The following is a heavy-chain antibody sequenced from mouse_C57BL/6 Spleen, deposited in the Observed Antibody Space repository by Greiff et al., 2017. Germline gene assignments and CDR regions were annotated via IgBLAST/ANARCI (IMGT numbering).Heavy chain of an antibody. V-gene: IGHV5-6*01. Sequence: EVNLVESGGDLVKPGGSLKLSCAASGFTFSSYGMSWVRQTPDKRLEWVATISSGGSYTYYPDSVKGRFTISRDNAKNTLYLQMSSLKSEDTAMYYCVRPPYDGYLWYFDVWGTGTTVTVSS. CDR2: ISSGGSYT. J-gene: IGHJ1*03. CDR3: VRPPYDGYLWYFDV. CDR1: GFTFSSYG. D-gene: IGHD2-3*01.